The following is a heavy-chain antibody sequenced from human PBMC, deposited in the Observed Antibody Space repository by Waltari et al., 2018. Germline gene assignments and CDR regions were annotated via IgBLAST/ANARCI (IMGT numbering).Heavy chain of an antibody. J-gene: IGHJ4*02. D-gene: IGHD6-19*01. CDR1: GFHFEAYA. Sequence: ELQLVESGVGLVQPGRSLRLSCVASGFHFEAYARNWVREAPGKGLEWVAGISWNSDDIVYADSVKGRFTISRDNAKSSLYLQMNTLRTEDMAFYYCAKDRASSSQFLFDLWGQGTLVTVSS. CDR2: ISWNSDDI. V-gene: IGHV3-9*03. CDR3: AKDRASSSQFLFDL.